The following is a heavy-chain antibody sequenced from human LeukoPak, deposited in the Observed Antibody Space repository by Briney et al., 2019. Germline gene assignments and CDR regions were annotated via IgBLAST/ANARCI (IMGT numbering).Heavy chain of an antibody. V-gene: IGHV7-4-1*02. J-gene: IGHJ6*02. Sequence: ASVKVSCKASGYTFTSYAMNWVRQAPGQGLEWMGWINTNTGNPTYAQGFTGRFVFSLDTSVSTAYLQISSLKAEDTAVYYCAREAIPADSWDYYYYGMDVWGQGTTVTVSS. CDR3: AREAIPADSWDYYYYGMDV. D-gene: IGHD2-15*01. CDR1: GYTFTSYA. CDR2: INTNTGNP.